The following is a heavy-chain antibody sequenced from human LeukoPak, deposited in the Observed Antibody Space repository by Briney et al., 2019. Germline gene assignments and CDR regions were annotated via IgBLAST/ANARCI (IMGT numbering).Heavy chain of an antibody. CDR2: ISAYKGNT. CDR1: GYTSTSYG. CDR3: AREGGIQLWPRPFDY. J-gene: IGHJ4*02. V-gene: IGHV1-18*01. D-gene: IGHD5-18*01. Sequence: GASVKVSCKASGYTSTSYGTSWVRQAPGQGPEWMGWISAYKGNTNYAQKPQGIATTTTDTPTNTAYMELRSLRSDDTAVYYCAREGGIQLWPRPFDYWGQGTLVTVSS.